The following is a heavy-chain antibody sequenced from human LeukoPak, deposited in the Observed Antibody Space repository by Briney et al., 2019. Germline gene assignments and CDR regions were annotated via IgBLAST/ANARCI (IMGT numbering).Heavy chain of an antibody. D-gene: IGHD3-9*01. J-gene: IGHJ4*02. V-gene: IGHV3-48*03. CDR1: GFTFSSYE. Sequence: GGSLRLSCAASGFTFSSYEMNWVRQAPGKGLEWVSYISSSGSTIYYADSVKGRFTISRDNAKNSLYLQMNSLRAEDTAVYYCAREYTYYDILTGYYDRVLDYWGRGTLVTVSS. CDR3: AREYTYYDILTGYYDRVLDY. CDR2: ISSSGSTI.